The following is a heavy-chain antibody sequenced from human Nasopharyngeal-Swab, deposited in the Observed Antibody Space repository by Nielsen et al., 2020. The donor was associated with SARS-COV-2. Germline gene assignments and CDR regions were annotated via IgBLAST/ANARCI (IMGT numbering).Heavy chain of an antibody. CDR2: IYYSGST. CDR3: ARGRNYASNWIDP. Sequence: CTVSGGSISSYYWSWIRQPPGKGLEWIGYIYYSGSTNYNTSLKSRVIISVDTSKNQFSLKLSSVTAADTAVYYCARGRNYASNWIDPWGQGTLVTVSS. V-gene: IGHV4-59*13. CDR1: GGSISSYY. D-gene: IGHD4-11*01. J-gene: IGHJ5*02.